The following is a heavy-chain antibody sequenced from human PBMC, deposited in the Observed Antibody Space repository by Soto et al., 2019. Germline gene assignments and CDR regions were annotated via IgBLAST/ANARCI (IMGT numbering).Heavy chain of an antibody. CDR3: ACIFSGGYGYGFYYYGMDV. V-gene: IGHV4-39*01. CDR2: IYYSGST. CDR1: GRSISSSSYY. J-gene: IGHJ6*02. Sequence: SETLSLTCTVSGRSISSSSYYWGWNRHPPGKGLEWIGSIYYSGSTYYNPSLKSRVTISVDTSKNQFSLKLSSVTAADTAVYYCACIFSGGYGYGFYYYGMDVWGEGTTVT. D-gene: IGHD5-18*01.